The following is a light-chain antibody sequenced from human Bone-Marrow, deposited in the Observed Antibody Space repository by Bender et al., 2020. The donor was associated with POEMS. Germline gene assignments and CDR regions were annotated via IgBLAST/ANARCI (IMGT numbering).Light chain of an antibody. J-gene: IGLJ3*02. CDR2: DTD. CDR1: TGPVTSGHY. Sequence: QALVTQEPSLTVSPGGTVTLTCGSSTGPVTSGHYPYWFQQKPGQAPTTLIYDTDRKKPWTPARFSGSLLGDKGALTLSGALPEDEADYYCLLSYHGGVVSGGRSELTVLFGGGTKLTVL. CDR3: LLSYHGGVVSGGRSELTVL. V-gene: IGLV7-46*01.